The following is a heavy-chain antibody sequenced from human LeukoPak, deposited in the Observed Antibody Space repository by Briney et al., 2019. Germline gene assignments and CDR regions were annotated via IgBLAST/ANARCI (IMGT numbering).Heavy chain of an antibody. J-gene: IGHJ3*02. Sequence: GASVKVSCKASGYTFTCYYMHWVGQAPGQGLEWMGWINPNSGGTNYAQKFQGRVTMTRDTSISTAYMELSRLRSDDTAVYYCARDSAWGVGTFDIWGQGTMVTVSS. D-gene: IGHD3-16*01. V-gene: IGHV1-2*02. CDR1: GYTFTCYY. CDR3: ARDSAWGVGTFDI. CDR2: INPNSGGT.